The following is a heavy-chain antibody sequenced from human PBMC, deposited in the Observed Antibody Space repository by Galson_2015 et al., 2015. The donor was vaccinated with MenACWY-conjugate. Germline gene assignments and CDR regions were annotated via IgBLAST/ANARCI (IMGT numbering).Heavy chain of an antibody. V-gene: IGHV2-70*01. J-gene: IGHJ3*02. CDR2: IDWDDDK. CDR3: ARIQRYSSSSGAFDI. D-gene: IGHD6-6*01. Sequence: PALVKPTQTLTLTCTFSGFSLSTSGMCVSWIRQPPGKALEWLALIDWDDDKYYSTSLKTRLTISKDTSKNQVVLTMTNMDPVDTATYYCARIQRYSSSSGAFDIWGQGTMVTVSS. CDR1: GFSLSTSGMC.